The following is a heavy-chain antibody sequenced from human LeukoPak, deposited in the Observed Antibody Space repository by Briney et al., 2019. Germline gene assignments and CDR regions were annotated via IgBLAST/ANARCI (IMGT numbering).Heavy chain of an antibody. Sequence: PGGSLRLSCAASGFTFSSYSINWVRQAPGKGLEWVSVIYSGGTTYYADSVKGRFTVSRDNSKNTLYLQMNSLRAEDTAVYYCVKGGDGDYFDYWGQGTLVTVSS. J-gene: IGHJ4*02. CDR3: VKGGDGDYFDY. V-gene: IGHV3-66*01. CDR1: GFTFSSYS. CDR2: IYSGGTT. D-gene: IGHD2-21*01.